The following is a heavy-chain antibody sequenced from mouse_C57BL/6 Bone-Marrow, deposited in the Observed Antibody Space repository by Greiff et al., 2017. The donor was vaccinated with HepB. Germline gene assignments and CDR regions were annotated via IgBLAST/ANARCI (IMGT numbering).Heavy chain of an antibody. V-gene: IGHV5-16*01. D-gene: IGHD4-1*01. J-gene: IGHJ1*03. CDR1: GFTFSDYY. CDR3: AREGLGRGWYFDV. Sequence: EVKLMESEGGLVQPGSSMKLSCTASGFTFSDYYMAWVRQVPEKGLEWVANINYDGSSTYYLDSLKSRFIISRDNAKNILYLQMSSLKSEDTATYYCAREGLGRGWYFDVWGTGTTVTVSS. CDR2: INYDGSST.